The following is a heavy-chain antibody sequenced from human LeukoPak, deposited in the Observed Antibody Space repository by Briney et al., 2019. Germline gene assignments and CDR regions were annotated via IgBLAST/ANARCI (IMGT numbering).Heavy chain of an antibody. J-gene: IGHJ4*02. CDR3: AKSLRFGRSSSTSPPHQY. V-gene: IGHV3-23*01. D-gene: IGHD3-3*01. CDR1: GFTVSSNY. CDR2: ISGSGGST. Sequence: PGGSLRLSCAASGFTVSSNYMSWVRQAPGKGLEWVSAISGSGGSTYYADSVKGRFTISRDNSKNTLYLQMNSLRAEDTAVYYCAKSLRFGRSSSTSPPHQYWGQGTLVTVSS.